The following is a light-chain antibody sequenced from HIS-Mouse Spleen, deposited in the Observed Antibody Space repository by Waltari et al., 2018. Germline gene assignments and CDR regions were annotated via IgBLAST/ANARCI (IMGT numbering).Light chain of an antibody. CDR1: SCSVSPRYY. J-gene: IGLJ3*02. CDR2: STN. V-gene: IGLV8-61*01. Sequence: QTVVTQEPSFSVSPGGTVTLTCGLSSCSVSPRYYPTWYPQTPGQAPRTLIYSTNTRSSGVPDRFSGSILGNKAALTITGAQADDESDYYCVLYMGSGIWVFGGRTKLTVL. CDR3: VLYMGSGIWV.